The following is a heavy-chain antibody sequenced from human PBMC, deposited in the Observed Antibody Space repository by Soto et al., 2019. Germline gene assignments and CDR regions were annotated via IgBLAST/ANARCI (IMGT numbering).Heavy chain of an antibody. J-gene: IGHJ3*02. CDR3: ARDFEHIVLMVYAPPDAFDI. CDR1: GFTFSSYW. D-gene: IGHD2-8*01. Sequence: PVGSLRLSCAASGFTFSSYWMSWVRQAPGKGLEWVANIKQDGSEKYYVDSVKGRFTISRDNAKNSLYLQMNSLRAEDTAVYYCARDFEHIVLMVYAPPDAFDIWGQGTMVTVSS. CDR2: IKQDGSEK. V-gene: IGHV3-7*03.